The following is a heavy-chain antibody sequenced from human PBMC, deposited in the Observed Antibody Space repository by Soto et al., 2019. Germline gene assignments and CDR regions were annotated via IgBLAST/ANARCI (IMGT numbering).Heavy chain of an antibody. CDR2: IDHSGGT. J-gene: IGHJ4*02. CDR3: ARGRLGGAAN. V-gene: IGHV4-34*01. Sequence: QVQLQQWGAGLSKPWETLSLTCAVYGGSFSGYYWSWIRQPPGKGLEWIGEIDHSGGTNYNPSLKSRVTISVDTSKNQFSLKLSSVTAADTAVYYCARGRLGGAANWGQGTLVTVSS. CDR1: GGSFSGYY. D-gene: IGHD3-16*01.